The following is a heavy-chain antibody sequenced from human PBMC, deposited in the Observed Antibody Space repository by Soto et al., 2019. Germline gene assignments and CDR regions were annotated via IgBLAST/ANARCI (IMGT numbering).Heavy chain of an antibody. CDR3: ARETYGDYVGYFDP. Sequence: GASVKVSCKASGYTFISYDINWVRQATGQGLEWMGWMNPNSGNTGYAQKFQGRVTMTRNTSISTAYLELSSLTAADTAVYYCARETYGDYVGYFDPWGQGILVTVSS. J-gene: IGHJ5*02. CDR2: MNPNSGNT. D-gene: IGHD4-17*01. V-gene: IGHV1-8*01. CDR1: GYTFISYD.